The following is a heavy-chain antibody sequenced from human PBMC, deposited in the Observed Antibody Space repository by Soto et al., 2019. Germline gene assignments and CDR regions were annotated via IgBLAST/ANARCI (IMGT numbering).Heavy chain of an antibody. CDR3: ARDAPPPELRFLEWHNYDYNGMDV. D-gene: IGHD3-3*01. CDR2: ISFYNGKT. J-gene: IGHJ6*02. V-gene: IGHV1-18*01. CDR1: GYSFTAYG. Sequence: QVQVVQSGDEVKETGASVRVSCKTSGYSFTAYGISWVRQAPGQGLEWTGWISFYNGKTKYAQKVQGRVTMTTDTSPSTAYMEVRRLRSDDTAIYYCARDAPPPELRFLEWHNYDYNGMDVWGQGTTVTVSS.